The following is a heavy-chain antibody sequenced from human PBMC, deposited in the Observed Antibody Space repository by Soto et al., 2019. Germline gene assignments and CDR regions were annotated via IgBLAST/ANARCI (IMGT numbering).Heavy chain of an antibody. CDR1: GYTFKSYG. CDR3: ARYFWSGQLPYYFDY. D-gene: IGHD3-3*01. V-gene: IGHV1-18*01. Sequence: QIQLVQSGAEVRKPGASVKVSCKASGYTFKSYGISWVRQTAGQGLEWLGWISAYNGDTKNAQNLHGRVSLTTDATTSSAYMELRSLRSDDTAVYYCARYFWSGQLPYYFDYWGQGTLVTVSS. CDR2: ISAYNGDT. J-gene: IGHJ4*02.